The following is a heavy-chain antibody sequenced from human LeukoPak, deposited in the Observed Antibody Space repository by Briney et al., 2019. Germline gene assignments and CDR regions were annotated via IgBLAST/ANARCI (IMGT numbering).Heavy chain of an antibody. CDR2: ITGSGGNT. Sequence: GPSLRLSCAASGFTFSTYAMSWVRQAPGNWLEWVSAITGSGGNTYYADSVEGLFTISRDNYKHTVFLQRNSLRAEATAVYCGAKWGSYDVWTGYYVSDYWGQGTLVTVSS. J-gene: IGHJ4*02. V-gene: IGHV3-23*01. CDR3: AKWGSYDVWTGYYVSDY. CDR1: GFTFSTYA. D-gene: IGHD3-3*01.